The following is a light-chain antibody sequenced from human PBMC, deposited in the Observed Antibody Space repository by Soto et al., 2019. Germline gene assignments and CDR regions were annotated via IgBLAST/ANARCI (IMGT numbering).Light chain of an antibody. CDR2: DAS. CDR1: HSISSW. V-gene: IGKV1-5*01. J-gene: IGKJ1*01. Sequence: ASVGGRVTMTCRASHSISSWLAWYQQKPGKAPKLLIYDASSWESGVPYRFSGSGSGTEFTLTISRLEPDDFATYYCQQYYSSWTFGQGTKVDIK. CDR3: QQYYSSWT.